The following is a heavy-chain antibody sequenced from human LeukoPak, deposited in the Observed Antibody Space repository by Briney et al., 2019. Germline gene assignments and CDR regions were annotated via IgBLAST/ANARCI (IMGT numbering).Heavy chain of an antibody. Sequence: PSETLSLTCTVSGGSISSYYWNWIRQPPGTGLEWIGYIYYSGSTNYNPSLKSRVTISVDTSKNQFSLKLSSVTAADTAVYYCARVKQLSFDYWGQGTLVTVSS. CDR3: ARVKQLSFDY. J-gene: IGHJ4*02. CDR1: GGSISSYY. V-gene: IGHV4-59*01. CDR2: IYYSGST. D-gene: IGHD6-6*01.